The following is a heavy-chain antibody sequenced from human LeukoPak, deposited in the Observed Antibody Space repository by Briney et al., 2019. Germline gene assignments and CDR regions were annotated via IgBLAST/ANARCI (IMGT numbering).Heavy chain of an antibody. D-gene: IGHD2-15*01. CDR2: ISGSGGST. Sequence: GGSLRLSCAASGFTFSSYAMSWVRQAPGKGLEWVSAISGSGGSTYYADSVKGRFTISRDNAKNSLYLQMNSLRAEDTALYYCAKEGRQAGTPLAKNFDYWGQGTLVTVSS. CDR3: AKEGRQAGTPLAKNFDY. J-gene: IGHJ4*02. CDR1: GFTFSSYA. V-gene: IGHV3-23*01.